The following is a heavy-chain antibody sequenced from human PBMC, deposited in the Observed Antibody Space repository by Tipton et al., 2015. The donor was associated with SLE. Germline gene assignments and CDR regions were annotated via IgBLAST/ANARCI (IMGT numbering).Heavy chain of an antibody. J-gene: IGHJ6*02. D-gene: IGHD3-10*01. CDR1: GGSISSTSYY. V-gene: IGHV4-61*09. CDR2: IYTSGST. Sequence: TLSLTCTVSGGSISSTSYYWTWIRQPAGKGLEWIGHIYTSGSTNYNPPLKSRVTISVDTSKNQFSLKLSSVTAADTAVYYCASGDYYYYGMDVWGQGTTVTVSS. CDR3: ASGDYYYYGMDV.